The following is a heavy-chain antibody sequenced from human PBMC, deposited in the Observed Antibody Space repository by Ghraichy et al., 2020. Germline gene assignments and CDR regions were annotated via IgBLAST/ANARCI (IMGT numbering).Heavy chain of an antibody. D-gene: IGHD3-22*01. J-gene: IGHJ4*02. V-gene: IGHV3-53*01. CDR1: GFSVSTNY. CDR2: IYSGGST. CDR3: ARQYYDTSGHYYNFFDY. Sequence: GGSLRLSCAAAGFSVSTNYMNWVRQAPGKGLEWVSVIYSGGSTYYADSVKGRFTISRDNSKNTLYLQMNSLRAEDTAVYYCARQYYDTSGHYYNFFDYWGQGILVTVSS.